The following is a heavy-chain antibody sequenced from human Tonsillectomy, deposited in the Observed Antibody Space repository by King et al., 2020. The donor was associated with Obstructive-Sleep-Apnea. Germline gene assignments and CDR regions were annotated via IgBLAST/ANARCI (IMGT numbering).Heavy chain of an antibody. CDR1: GYTFTSYD. V-gene: IGHV1-8*01. CDR2: GNPNSGNT. D-gene: IGHD3-9*01. Sequence: QLVQSGAEVKKPGASVKVSCKASGYTFTSYDINGVRQATGQGLEWMGWGNPNSGNTGYAQKFQGRVTMTRNTSISTAYMELNSLRSEETAVYYCARGGLSRYMDPDDTFDYWGQGTLVTVSS. J-gene: IGHJ4*02. CDR3: ARGGLSRYMDPDDTFDY.